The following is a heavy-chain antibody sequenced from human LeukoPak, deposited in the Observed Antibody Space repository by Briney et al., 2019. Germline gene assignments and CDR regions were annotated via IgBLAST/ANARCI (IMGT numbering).Heavy chain of an antibody. V-gene: IGHV3-21*01. Sequence: GGSLRLSCAASGFIVSDFDVNWVRQAPGKGLEWVSYLSTSGSYIHYADSVKGRFTISRDAGKNSLYLQLDSLTVEDTAVYFCARGNYDFAYDPWGQGTLVTVSS. CDR3: ARGNYDFAYDP. CDR2: LSTSGSYI. CDR1: GFIVSDFD. J-gene: IGHJ5*02. D-gene: IGHD3-3*01.